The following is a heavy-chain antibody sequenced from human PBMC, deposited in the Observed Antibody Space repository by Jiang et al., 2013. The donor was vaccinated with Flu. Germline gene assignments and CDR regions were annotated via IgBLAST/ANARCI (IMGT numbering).Heavy chain of an antibody. J-gene: IGHJ4*02. V-gene: IGHV4-59*10. CDR2: IYTSGST. D-gene: IGHD6-19*01. CDR1: SSYY. CDR3: ARYNPGIAVAGTFDY. Sequence: SSYYWSWIRQPAGKGLEWIGRIYTSGSTNYNPSLKSRVTMSVDTSKNQFSLKLSSVTAADTAVYYCARYNPGIAVAGTFDYWGQGTLVTVSS.